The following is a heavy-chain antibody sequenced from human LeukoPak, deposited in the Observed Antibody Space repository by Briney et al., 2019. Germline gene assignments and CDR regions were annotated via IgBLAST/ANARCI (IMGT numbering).Heavy chain of an antibody. Sequence: GGSLRLSCAASGLTFSSHWMHWVRQAPGKGLVWVSRITNDGSSTTYADSVKGRFTISRDNAKNMLYLQVNSLRAEDTAVYYCVRYCNGGSCYRAAFDVWGPGTMVTVSS. J-gene: IGHJ3*01. D-gene: IGHD2-15*01. CDR3: VRYCNGGSCYRAAFDV. CDR1: GLTFSSHW. CDR2: ITNDGSST. V-gene: IGHV3-74*01.